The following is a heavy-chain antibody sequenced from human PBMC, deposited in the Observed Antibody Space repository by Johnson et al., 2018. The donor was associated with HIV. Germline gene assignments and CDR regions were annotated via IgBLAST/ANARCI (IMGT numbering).Heavy chain of an antibody. D-gene: IGHD1-26*01. CDR1: DFTVSSNY. Sequence: VQLVESGGGLIQPGGSLRLSCAASDFTVSSNYMSWVRQAPGKGLEWVSVIYSGGSTYYADSVKGRFTISRDNSKNTLYLQMNSLKTEDTAVYYCTTDRRWELRDDAFDIWGQGTMVTVSS. V-gene: IGHV3-53*01. CDR3: TTDRRWELRDDAFDI. CDR2: IYSGGST. J-gene: IGHJ3*02.